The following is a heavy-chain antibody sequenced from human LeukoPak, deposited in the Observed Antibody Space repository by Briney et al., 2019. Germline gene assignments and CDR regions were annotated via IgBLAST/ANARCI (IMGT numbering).Heavy chain of an antibody. D-gene: IGHD2-2*02. CDR2: LYYNGDT. CDR1: GGSFIGGSMNDFS. CDR3: ARDRVVPAAIPLHYYYHYMDV. J-gene: IGHJ6*03. V-gene: IGHV4-61*08. Sequence: SETLSLTCTVSGGSFIGGSMNDFSWSWIRQPPGKGPQCVATLYYNGDTVYNPSLKSRVTISVDTSKNQFSLKLSSVTAADTAVYYCARDRVVPAAIPLHYYYHYMDVWGKGTTVTVSS.